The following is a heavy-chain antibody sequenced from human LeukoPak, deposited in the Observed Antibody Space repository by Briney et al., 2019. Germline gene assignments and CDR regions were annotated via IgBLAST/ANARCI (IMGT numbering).Heavy chain of an antibody. J-gene: IGHJ4*02. CDR1: YW. V-gene: IGHV5-51*01. CDR2: IYPGDSDT. CDR3: ARGDYGDFRVFYTLFDY. D-gene: IGHD4-17*01. Sequence: YWIGWVRQMPGKGLEWMGIIYPGDSDTRYSPSFQGQVTISADKSISTAYLQWSSLKASDTAMYYCARGDYGDFRVFYTLFDYWGQGTLVTVSS.